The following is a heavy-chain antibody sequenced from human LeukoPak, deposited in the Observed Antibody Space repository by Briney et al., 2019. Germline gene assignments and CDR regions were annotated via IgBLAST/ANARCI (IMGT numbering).Heavy chain of an antibody. Sequence: SETLSLTCDVSGGPISSFYWTWIRQPVGKGLEWVGRIYSSGSSNYNPSLKSRVTMSVDMSKNQFSLKLSSVTAADTAVYYCARGLGRRSGLQRYYYGMDVWGQGTTVTVSS. D-gene: IGHD2-15*01. CDR1: GGPISSFY. J-gene: IGHJ6*02. CDR2: IYSSGSS. V-gene: IGHV4-4*07. CDR3: ARGLGRRSGLQRYYYGMDV.